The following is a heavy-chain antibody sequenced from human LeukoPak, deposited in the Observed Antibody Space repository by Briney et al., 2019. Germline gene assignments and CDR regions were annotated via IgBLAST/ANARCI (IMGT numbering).Heavy chain of an antibody. J-gene: IGHJ4*02. D-gene: IGHD5-12*01. V-gene: IGHV4-30-4*01. CDR3: ARDRYSGLSDY. CDR2: IYYSGST. Sequence: PSQTLSLTCTVSGGSISSGDYYWSWIRQPPGNGLEWIGYIYYSGSTYYNPSRKSRVTIPVDTSKNQFSLKLSSVTAADTALYYCARDRYSGLSDYWRQATLVTVSS. CDR1: GGSISSGDYY.